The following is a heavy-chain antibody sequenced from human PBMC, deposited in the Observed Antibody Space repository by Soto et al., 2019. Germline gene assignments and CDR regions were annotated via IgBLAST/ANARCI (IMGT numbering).Heavy chain of an antibody. CDR3: ARMRVDSYQFYYAMDV. D-gene: IGHD3-9*01. CDR1: GFSLTTGKMG. V-gene: IGHV2-26*01. J-gene: IGHJ6*02. CDR2: IFSDNER. Sequence: SGPTLVNPTETLTLTCTVSGFSLTTGKMGVSWIRQPPGKALEWLAHIFSDNERSYSTSLQGRLTISKDTSGSQVVLSMTNVDPVDTATYYCARMRVDSYQFYYAMDVWGQGTTVTVSS.